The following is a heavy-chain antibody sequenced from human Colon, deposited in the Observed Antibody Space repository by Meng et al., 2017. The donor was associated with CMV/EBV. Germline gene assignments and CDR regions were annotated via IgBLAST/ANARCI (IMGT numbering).Heavy chain of an antibody. Sequence: QVQLVQSGAEVREPGASVKVSCKASGYTFTDYNIHWVRQAPGQGLQWVGRINPNSGGTNYAQKFRGRVTMTTDTSITTAYMELSRLRSDDTAVYYCATSFYGGLPWGQGTLVTGYS. V-gene: IGHV1-2*06. CDR2: INPNSGGT. CDR1: GYTFTDYN. J-gene: IGHJ5*02. D-gene: IGHD2/OR15-2a*01. CDR3: ATSFYGGLP.